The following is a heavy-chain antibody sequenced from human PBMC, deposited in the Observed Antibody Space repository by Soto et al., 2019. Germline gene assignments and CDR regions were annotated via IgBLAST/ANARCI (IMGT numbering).Heavy chain of an antibody. J-gene: IGHJ6*02. CDR3: AREYSYDYSYGMDV. CDR2: IIPIFGTA. Sequence: PSVKVSCKASGGTFSSYAISWVRQAPGQGLEWMGGIIPIFGTANYAQKFQGRVTITADESTSTAYMELSSLRSEDTAVYYCAREYSYDYSYGMDVWGQGTTVTVSS. D-gene: IGHD2-21*01. CDR1: GGTFSSYA. V-gene: IGHV1-69*13.